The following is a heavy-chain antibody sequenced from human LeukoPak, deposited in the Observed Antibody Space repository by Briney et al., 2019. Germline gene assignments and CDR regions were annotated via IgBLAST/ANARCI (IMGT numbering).Heavy chain of an antibody. CDR2: ISSDGNT. J-gene: IGHJ6*02. Sequence: GSLRLSCAAPGFTVSSSSMNWVRLGPGKGLEWVSVISSDGNTYYADSVKGRFAISRDNSRNTLSLQMHGLRADDTAVYYCARGQEQFSSPWQWGPRRKNFYYYGMDVWGQGTTVTVSS. D-gene: IGHD6-19*01. CDR1: GFTVSSSS. V-gene: IGHV3-66*01. CDR3: ARGQEQFSSPWQWGPRRKNFYYYGMDV.